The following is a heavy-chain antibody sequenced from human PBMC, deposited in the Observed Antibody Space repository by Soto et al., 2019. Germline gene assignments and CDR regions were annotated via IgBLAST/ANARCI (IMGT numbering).Heavy chain of an antibody. Sequence: GASVKVSCKASGYTFTSYDINWGRQATGQGLEWMGWMNPNSGNTGYAQKFQGRVTMTRNTSISTAYMELSSLRSEDTAVYYCARGPAARLYYYYMDVWGKGTTVTVSS. V-gene: IGHV1-8*01. D-gene: IGHD2-2*01. CDR1: GYTFTSYD. CDR2: MNPNSGNT. J-gene: IGHJ6*03. CDR3: ARGPAARLYYYYMDV.